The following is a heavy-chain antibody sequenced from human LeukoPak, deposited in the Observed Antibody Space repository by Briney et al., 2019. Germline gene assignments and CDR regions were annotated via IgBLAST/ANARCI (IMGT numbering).Heavy chain of an antibody. CDR1: GYTFTGYY. Sequence: ASVKVSCKASGYTFTGYYMHWVRQAPGQGLEWMGYIYPNSGATKYAQKFQGRVTMTRDTSISTAYMELSRLRSDDTAVYYCARDYYGSGSYYPLDYWGQGTLVTVSS. D-gene: IGHD3-10*01. V-gene: IGHV1-2*02. CDR3: ARDYYGSGSYYPLDY. J-gene: IGHJ4*02. CDR2: IYPNSGAT.